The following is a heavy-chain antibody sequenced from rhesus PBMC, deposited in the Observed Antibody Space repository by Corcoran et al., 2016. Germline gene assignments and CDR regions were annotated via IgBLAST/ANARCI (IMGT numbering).Heavy chain of an antibody. CDR2: IYGSGGST. CDR3: ARGYVAATGTVFDY. D-gene: IGHD6-31*01. CDR1: GASISSNH. J-gene: IGHJ4*01. Sequence: QVQLQESGPGLVKPSETLPLTCAVSGASISSNHWSWIRQAPGQGLEWIGRIYGSGGSTDYNPSLKSRVTISIDTSKSQFSLKLSSVTAADTAVYYCARGYVAATGTVFDYWGQGVLVTVSS. V-gene: IGHV4S2*01.